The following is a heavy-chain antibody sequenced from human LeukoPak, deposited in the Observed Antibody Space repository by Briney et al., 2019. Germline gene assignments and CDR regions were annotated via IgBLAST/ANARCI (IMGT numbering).Heavy chain of an antibody. V-gene: IGHV4-4*07. CDR1: GGSFSSYY. CDR3: ARDAWGGYCSSTSCLNWFDP. D-gene: IGHD2-2*01. Sequence: PSETLSLTCAVYGGSFSSYYWSWIRQPAGKGLEWIGRIYTSGSTNYNPSLKSRVTMSVDTSKNQFSLKLSSVTAADTAVYYCARDAWGGYCSSTSCLNWFDPWGQGTLVTVSS. J-gene: IGHJ5*02. CDR2: IYTSGST.